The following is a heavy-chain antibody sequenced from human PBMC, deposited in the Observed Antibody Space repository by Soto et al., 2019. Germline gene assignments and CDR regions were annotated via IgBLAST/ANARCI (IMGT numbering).Heavy chain of an antibody. CDR2: ISYDGSDK. CDR1: GFTFSYYG. V-gene: IGHV3-30*18. J-gene: IGHJ4*02. CDR3: AEGLGELSTESYDH. Sequence: QVQLVESGGGVVQPGRSLRLSCAASGFTFSYYGMHWVRQAPGKGLEWVAVISYDGSDKYYADSVKGRFTISRDNSKNTLDLQMNSLRDDDTAVYYCAEGLGELSTESYDHWGQGTLITVSS. D-gene: IGHD3-16*02.